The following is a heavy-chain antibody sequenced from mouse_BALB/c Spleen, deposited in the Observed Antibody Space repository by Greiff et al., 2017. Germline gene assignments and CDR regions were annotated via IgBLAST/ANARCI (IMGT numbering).Heavy chain of an antibody. CDR1: GFTFSSFG. J-gene: IGHJ4*01. CDR2: ISSGSSTI. Sequence: DVKLVESGGGLVQPGGSRKLSCAASGFTFSSFGMHWVRQAPEKGLEWVAYISSGSSTIYYADTVKGRFTISRDNAKNTLYLQMSSLKSEDTAMYYCTRHYYGGAMDYWGQGTSVTVSS. CDR3: TRHYYGGAMDY. D-gene: IGHD1-2*01. V-gene: IGHV5-17*03.